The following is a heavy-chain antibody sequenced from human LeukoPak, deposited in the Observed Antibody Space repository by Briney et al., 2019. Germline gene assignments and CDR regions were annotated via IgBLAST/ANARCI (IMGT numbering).Heavy chain of an antibody. D-gene: IGHD2-2*01. Sequence: ASVKVSCKASGGTFSSYAISWVRQAPGQGLEWMGGIIPIFGTANYAQKFQGRVTITADESTSTAYMELSSLRSEDTAVYYCASGYQLLGYYYYYMDVWGKGTTVTVSS. J-gene: IGHJ6*03. CDR1: GGTFSSYA. CDR2: IIPIFGTA. V-gene: IGHV1-69*13. CDR3: ASGYQLLGYYYYYMDV.